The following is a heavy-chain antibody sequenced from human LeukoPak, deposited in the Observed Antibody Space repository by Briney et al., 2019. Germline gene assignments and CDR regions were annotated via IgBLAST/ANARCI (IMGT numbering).Heavy chain of an antibody. CDR3: ARDRRGGYDWQDGMGV. J-gene: IGHJ6*02. CDR1: GYTFTSYY. V-gene: IGHV1-46*01. Sequence: ASVKVSCKASGYTFTSYYMHWVRQAPGQGLEWMGIINPSGGSTSYAQKFQGRVTMTRDTSTSTVYMEQSSLRSEDTAVYYCARDRRGGYDWQDGMGVWGQGTTVTVSS. D-gene: IGHD5-12*01. CDR2: INPSGGST.